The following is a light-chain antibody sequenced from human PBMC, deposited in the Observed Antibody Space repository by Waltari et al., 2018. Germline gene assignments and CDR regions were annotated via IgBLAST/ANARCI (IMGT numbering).Light chain of an antibody. CDR1: SSDVGGNNS. CDR2: DVI. J-gene: IGLJ2*01. V-gene: IGLV2-14*03. CDR3: SSYISSSTLEL. Sequence: QHALPTPAPASGPPGQWTTIPCTGTSSDVGGNNSVSWYQQHPGKAPKPMIYDVINRPSGVSNRFSGSKSGNTASLTISGLQAEDEADYFCSSYISSSTLELFGGGTSLTVL.